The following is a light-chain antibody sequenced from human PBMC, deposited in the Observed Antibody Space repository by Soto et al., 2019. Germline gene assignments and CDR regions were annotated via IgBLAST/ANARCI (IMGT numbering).Light chain of an antibody. V-gene: IGKV3-20*01. J-gene: IGKJ1*01. Sequence: EIVLTQSPGSLSLSPGELATLSCRASQSVDSRFFACYQQRPGQAPRLLIYGASRRATAIPDSFPGSGSGTDFTFSISGLEPEDFALYYCQQYDSSVTFGLGTKVEIK. CDR1: QSVDSRF. CDR2: GAS. CDR3: QQYDSSVT.